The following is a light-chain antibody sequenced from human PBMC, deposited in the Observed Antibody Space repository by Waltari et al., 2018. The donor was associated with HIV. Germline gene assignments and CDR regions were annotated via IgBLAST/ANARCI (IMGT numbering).Light chain of an antibody. CDR2: KAS. V-gene: IGKV1-5*03. CDR1: QSINTY. Sequence: DIQMTQSPSTLSASVGDRVTITCRASQSINTYLAWYQQKPGKAPKLLIYKASSLQSGVPSRFSGSGSGTEFTLTISSLQPDDFASYYCQQYSFYSGTFGQGTEVEIK. J-gene: IGKJ1*01. CDR3: QQYSFYSGT.